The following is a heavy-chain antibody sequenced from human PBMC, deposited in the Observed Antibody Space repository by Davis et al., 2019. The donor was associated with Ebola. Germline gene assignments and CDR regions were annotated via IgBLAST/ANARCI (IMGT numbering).Heavy chain of an antibody. V-gene: IGHV1-46*01. CDR2: INPGGGST. J-gene: IGHJ1*01. D-gene: IGHD3-10*01. CDR3: AREAEVDGSIFFLH. Sequence: ASVKVSCKASGYSFTRYYIHWVRQAPGQGPEWMGIINPGGGSTTYAQKFQGRVTMTRDTSTSTAHMELRGLRSDDTAVYYCAREAEVDGSIFFLHWGQGTLVTVSS. CDR1: GYSFTRYY.